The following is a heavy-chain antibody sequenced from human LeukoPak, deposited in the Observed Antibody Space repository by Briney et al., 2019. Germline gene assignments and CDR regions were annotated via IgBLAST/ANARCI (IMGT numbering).Heavy chain of an antibody. J-gene: IGHJ4*02. CDR3: ARVPDY. CDR2: IAGSSGYI. CDR1: GFTFSSHT. Sequence: PGGSLRLSCAASGFTFSSHTMNWVRQAPGKGLEWVSSIAGSSGYISYADSVKGRFTISRDNSKNTLYLQMNSLRAEDAAVYYCARVPDYWGQGTLVTVSS. V-gene: IGHV3-21*04.